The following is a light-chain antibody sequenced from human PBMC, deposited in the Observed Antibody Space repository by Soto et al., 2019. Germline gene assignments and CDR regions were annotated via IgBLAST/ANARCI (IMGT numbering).Light chain of an antibody. CDR2: GVS. J-gene: IGKJ4*01. V-gene: IGKV3-20*01. CDR1: QSVSSNY. CDR3: QQYFTSPLT. Sequence: EVVLTQSPGTLSLSPGESATLSCRASQSVSSNYLALYQQKPGQAPRLLIYGVSTRATGIPDRFSGSGSGTDFSLTISRLEPEDFALYYCQQYFTSPLTFGRGTKVEIK.